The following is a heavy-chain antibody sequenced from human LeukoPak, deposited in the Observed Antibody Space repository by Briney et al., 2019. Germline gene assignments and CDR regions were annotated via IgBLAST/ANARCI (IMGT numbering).Heavy chain of an antibody. CDR1: GYTFTGYY. CDR3: ARGARYCSSTSCYRAPYYFDY. D-gene: IGHD2-2*01. CDR2: INPNSVGT. V-gene: IGHV1-2*02. J-gene: IGHJ4*02. Sequence: ASVKVSCKASGYTFTGYYMHWVRQAPGQGLEWMGWINPNSVGTNYAQKFQGRVTMTRDTSISTAYMELSRLRSDDTAVYYCARGARYCSSTSCYRAPYYFDYWGQGTLVTVSS.